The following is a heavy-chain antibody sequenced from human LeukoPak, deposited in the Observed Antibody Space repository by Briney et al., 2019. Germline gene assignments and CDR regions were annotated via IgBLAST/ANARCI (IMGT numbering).Heavy chain of an antibody. CDR2: ISGSGGST. V-gene: IGHV3-23*01. D-gene: IGHD2-15*01. Sequence: GGSLRLSCAASGFTFSYYAMSWVRQAPGKGLEWVSGISGSGGSTNYADSVKGRFTMSRDNSKNTLYLQMNSLRAEDTAVYYCARKGDVAVVAATPFEYWGQGTLVTASS. CDR3: ARKGDVAVVAATPFEY. CDR1: GFTFSYYA. J-gene: IGHJ4*02.